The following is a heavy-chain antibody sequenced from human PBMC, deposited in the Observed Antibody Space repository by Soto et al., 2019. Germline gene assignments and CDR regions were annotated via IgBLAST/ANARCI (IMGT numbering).Heavy chain of an antibody. CDR1: GGTFSSYA. V-gene: IGHV1-69*13. CDR3: ARGDTNYDYVWGSPGY. J-gene: IGHJ4*02. Sequence: SVKVSCKASGGTFSSYAISWVRQAPGQGLEWMGGIIPIFGTANYAQKFQGRVTITSDESTSTAYMELSSLRSEDTAVYYCARGDTNYDYVWGSPGYWGQGTLVTVSS. D-gene: IGHD3-16*01. CDR2: IIPIFGTA.